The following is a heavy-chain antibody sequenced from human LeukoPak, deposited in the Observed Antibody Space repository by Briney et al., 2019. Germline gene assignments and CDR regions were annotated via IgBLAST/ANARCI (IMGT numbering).Heavy chain of an antibody. D-gene: IGHD1-26*01. V-gene: IGHV3-21*01. CDR3: ARDRGSYTLEY. CDR1: GFTFTSDK. CDR2: ITSSGGYI. J-gene: IGHJ4*02. Sequence: PGGSLRVSCAASGFTFTSDKMDWVRQAPGKGREWVSSITSSGGYIDYADSVKGRFTISRDNAKNSLYLQMNSLRAEDTALYYCARDRGSYTLEYWGQGPLVTVSS.